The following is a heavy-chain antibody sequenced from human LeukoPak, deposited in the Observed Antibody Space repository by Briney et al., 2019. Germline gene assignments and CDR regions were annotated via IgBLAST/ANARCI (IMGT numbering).Heavy chain of an antibody. Sequence: GGSLRLSCAASGFTVSSNYMSWVRRAPGKGLEWVSVIYSGGSTYYADSVKGRFTISRDNSKNTLYLQMNSLRAEDTAVYYCARDHEGGVPGDCSTCPPDYGMDVWGQGTTVTVSS. V-gene: IGHV3-53*01. CDR2: IYSGGST. D-gene: IGHD2-21*02. J-gene: IGHJ6*02. CDR3: ARDHEGGVPGDCSTCPPDYGMDV. CDR1: GFTVSSNY.